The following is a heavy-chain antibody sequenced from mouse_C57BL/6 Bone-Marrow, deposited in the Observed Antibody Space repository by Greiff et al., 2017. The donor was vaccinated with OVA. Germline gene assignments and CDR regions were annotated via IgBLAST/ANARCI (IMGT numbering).Heavy chain of an antibody. J-gene: IGHJ1*03. Sequence: VQLQQPGAELVRPGSSVKLSCKASGYTFTSYWMDWVKQRPGQGLEWIGNIYPSDSETHYNQKFKDKATLTVDKSSSTAYIQLSSLTSEDSAVYYCFYYDYDEDFWYFDVWGTGTTVTVSS. CDR2: IYPSDSET. V-gene: IGHV1-61*01. CDR1: GYTFTSYW. CDR3: FYYDYDEDFWYFDV. D-gene: IGHD2-4*01.